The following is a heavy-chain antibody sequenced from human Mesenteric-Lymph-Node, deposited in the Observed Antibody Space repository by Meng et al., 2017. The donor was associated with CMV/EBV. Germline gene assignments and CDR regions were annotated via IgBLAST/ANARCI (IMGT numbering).Heavy chain of an antibody. D-gene: IGHD1-26*01. J-gene: IGHJ4*02. V-gene: IGHV3-23*01. CDR1: GFRFSTYA. CDR2: VSGTGSST. Sequence: GGSLRLSCAASGFRFSTYAMSWVRQAPGKGLEWVSAVSGTGSSTYYADSVKGRFTISRDNAKNSLYLQMNSLRAEDTAVYYCATPSRQYSGSYWGQGTLVTVSS. CDR3: ATPSRQYSGSY.